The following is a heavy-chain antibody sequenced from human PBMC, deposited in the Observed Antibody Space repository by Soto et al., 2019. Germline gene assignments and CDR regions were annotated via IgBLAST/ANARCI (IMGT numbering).Heavy chain of an antibody. CDR3: AKDHLFSGWTSGGYFDY. V-gene: IGHV3-23*01. CDR1: GFTFSSYA. D-gene: IGHD6-19*01. CDR2: ISGSVGST. J-gene: IGHJ4*02. Sequence: EVQLLESGGGLVQPGGSLRLSCAASGFTFSSYAMSWVRQAPGKGLEWVSAISGSVGSTYYADSVRGRFTISRDNSKNTLYLQVNSLRAEDTAVYYCAKDHLFSGWTSGGYFDYWGQGALVTVSS.